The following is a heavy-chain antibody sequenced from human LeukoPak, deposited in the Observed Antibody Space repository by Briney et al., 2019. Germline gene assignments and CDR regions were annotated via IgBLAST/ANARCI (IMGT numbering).Heavy chain of an antibody. J-gene: IGHJ4*02. CDR2: IGISGAI. Sequence: GGSLRLACTASRFTLSGYSMNWVRQAPGKGLEWVSHIGISGAIYYGDYVKGRFTISRDNAKISLYLQMNSLRAEDTAVYYCSTAKFDYWGQGTLVTVSS. CDR1: RFTLSGYS. CDR3: STAKFDY. V-gene: IGHV3-48*01.